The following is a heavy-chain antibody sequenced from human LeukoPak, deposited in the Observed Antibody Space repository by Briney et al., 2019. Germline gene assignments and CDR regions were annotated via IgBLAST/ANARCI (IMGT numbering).Heavy chain of an antibody. Sequence: SRTLSLTCAISGDIVSSNSAAWNWVRQSPSRGLEWLGRTYYRSNWYNDYAVSVKSRITINPDTSKNQFSLQLNSVTPEDTAVYYCAREVGLAGNALDYWGQGTLVTVSS. J-gene: IGHJ4*02. CDR2: TYYRSNWYN. CDR1: GDIVSSNSAA. D-gene: IGHD6-13*01. CDR3: AREVGLAGNALDY. V-gene: IGHV6-1*01.